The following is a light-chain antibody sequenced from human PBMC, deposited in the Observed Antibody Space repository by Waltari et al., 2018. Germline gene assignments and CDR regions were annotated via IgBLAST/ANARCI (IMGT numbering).Light chain of an antibody. CDR2: WAS. CDR3: QQYANTPRT. CDR1: QSVLYSPNNKNY. J-gene: IGKJ1*01. Sequence: DIVMTQSPDSLAVSLGERATVNCKSSQSVLYSPNNKNYLAWDQQKPGQPPKLLIYWASTRESGVPERFSGSGSGTDFTLTISSLQAEDVAVYYCQQYANTPRTFGQGTTVEIK. V-gene: IGKV4-1*01.